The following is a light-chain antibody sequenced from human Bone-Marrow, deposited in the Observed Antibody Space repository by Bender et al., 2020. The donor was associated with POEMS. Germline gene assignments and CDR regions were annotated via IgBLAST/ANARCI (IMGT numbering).Light chain of an antibody. CDR3: CSYTSSSTYV. CDR2: DVN. Sequence: QSALTQPASVSGSPGQSITISCTGTTSDVGGFQYVSWYQQHPGTAPKVMIYDVNKWPSGVSNRFSGSKSGNTASLTISGLQAEDEADYYCCSYTSSSTYVFGIGTKVTVL. J-gene: IGLJ1*01. V-gene: IGLV2-14*03. CDR1: TSDVGGFQY.